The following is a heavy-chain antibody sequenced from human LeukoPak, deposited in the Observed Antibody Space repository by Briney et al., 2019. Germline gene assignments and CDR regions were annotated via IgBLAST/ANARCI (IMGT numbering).Heavy chain of an antibody. Sequence: SETLSLTCTVSGVSISTSFYYWGWIRQPPGKGLEWIGTIYYSGSTYCNPSFKSRVTISVDTSKNQFSLKLSSVTAADTAVYYCARVRYCSSTSCYTFDPWGQGTLVTVSS. CDR1: GVSISTSFYY. D-gene: IGHD2-2*01. J-gene: IGHJ5*02. V-gene: IGHV4-39*01. CDR2: IYYSGST. CDR3: ARVRYCSSTSCYTFDP.